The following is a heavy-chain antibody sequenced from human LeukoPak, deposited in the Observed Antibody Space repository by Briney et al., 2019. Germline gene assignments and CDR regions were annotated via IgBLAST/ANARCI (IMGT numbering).Heavy chain of an antibody. Sequence: GGSLRLSCAASGFTFSYYGFHWVRQAPGKGLEWVAFIRFDGNDKFYAESVKGRFTISRDNSKNTLYLQMNSLRTEDTAVYYCARGDKQLVFNRNKGGFDPWGQGTLVTVSS. D-gene: IGHD6-13*01. CDR3: ARGDKQLVFNRNKGGFDP. CDR1: GFTFSYYG. CDR2: IRFDGNDK. J-gene: IGHJ5*02. V-gene: IGHV3-30*02.